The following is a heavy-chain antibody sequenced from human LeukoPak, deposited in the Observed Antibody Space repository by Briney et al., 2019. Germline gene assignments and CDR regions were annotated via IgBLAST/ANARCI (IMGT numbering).Heavy chain of an antibody. CDR2: IYYSGST. V-gene: IGHV4-59*08. D-gene: IGHD2-8*02. J-gene: IGHJ4*02. CDR3: ARSLGYCTGATCYSFDS. Sequence: ETLSLTCTVSGGSISSYYWSWIRQPPGKGLEWIGYIYYSGSTNYNPSLKSRVTISVDTSKNQFSLTVNSVTAADTAVYYCARSLGYCTGATCYSFDSWGQGTLVTVSS. CDR1: GGSISSYY.